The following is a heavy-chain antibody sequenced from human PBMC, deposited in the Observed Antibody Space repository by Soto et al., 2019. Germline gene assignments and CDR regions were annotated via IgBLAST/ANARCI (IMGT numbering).Heavy chain of an antibody. CDR2: IYFTGNT. D-gene: IGHD6-13*01. Sequence: QVQLQESGPGLVKPSESLSLTCTVSGGSINSGDYYWSWIRQHPGKGREWIGHIYFTGNTFYIPSLKSRVSISLDTPKNQCSLNLSSVTAADTASYYCVRVLASGYSSSWYLDYWGQGTLVTVSS. V-gene: IGHV4-31*03. CDR1: GGSINSGDYY. J-gene: IGHJ4*02. CDR3: VRVLASGYSSSWYLDY.